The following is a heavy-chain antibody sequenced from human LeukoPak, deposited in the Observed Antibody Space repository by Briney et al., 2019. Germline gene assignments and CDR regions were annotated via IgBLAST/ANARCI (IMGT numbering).Heavy chain of an antibody. CDR3: ARDAQWSRDY. J-gene: IGHJ4*02. D-gene: IGHD2-15*01. CDR1: GFTFSRYT. CDR2: ISSSSSYI. V-gene: IGHV3-21*05. Sequence: PGGSLRLSCVASGFTFSRYTMNWVRQAPGKGLEWVSYISSSSSYIYYADSVKGRFTISRDNAKNSLYLQMSSLRAEDTAVYYCARDAQWSRDYWGQGTLVTVSS.